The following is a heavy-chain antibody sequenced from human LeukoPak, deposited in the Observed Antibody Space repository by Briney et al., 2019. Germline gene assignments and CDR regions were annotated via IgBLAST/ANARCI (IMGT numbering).Heavy chain of an antibody. D-gene: IGHD6-6*01. CDR3: ANEYSKGDI. V-gene: IGHV3-74*01. CDR2: INPDGRTT. Sequence: GGSLRLSCAASGFTFRNSWMYWVRQAPGKGLVWVSRINPDGRTTSYADSVKGRFTISRDNSKNTLYLQMNRLRAEDAAVYYCANEYSKGDIWGQGTMVTVSS. J-gene: IGHJ3*02. CDR1: GFTFRNSW.